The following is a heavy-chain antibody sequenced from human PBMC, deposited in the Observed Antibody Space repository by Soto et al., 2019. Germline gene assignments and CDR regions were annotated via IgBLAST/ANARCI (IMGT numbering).Heavy chain of an antibody. CDR1: GYTLTSYY. D-gene: IGHD3-9*01. CDR3: ALRSFGEGAFDI. Sequence: QVQLVQSGAEVKKPGASVKVSCKASGYTLTSYYMHWLRQAPGQGLEWMGIINPSGGSTNYAQKFPGRVTVTRDTSTSTAYMELSSLRSEDTAVYYGALRSFGEGAFDIWGQGTMVIVSS. V-gene: IGHV1-46*03. CDR2: INPSGGST. J-gene: IGHJ3*02.